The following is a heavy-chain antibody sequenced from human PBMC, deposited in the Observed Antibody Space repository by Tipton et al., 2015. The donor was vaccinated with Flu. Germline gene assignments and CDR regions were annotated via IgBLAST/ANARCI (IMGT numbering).Heavy chain of an antibody. CDR3: AKAVGGVIHLHDAFDI. CDR2: ISGSGGST. D-gene: IGHD2-15*01. Sequence: SLRLSCAASGFTFSSYAMSWVRQAPGKGLEWVSAISGSGGSTYYADSVKGRFTISRDNSKNTLYLQVNSLRAEDTAVYYCAKAVGGVIHLHDAFDIWGQGTMVTVSS. V-gene: IGHV3-23*01. CDR1: GFTFSSYA. J-gene: IGHJ3*02.